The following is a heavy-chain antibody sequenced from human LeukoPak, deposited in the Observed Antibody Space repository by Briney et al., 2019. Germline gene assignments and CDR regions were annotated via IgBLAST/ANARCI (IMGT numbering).Heavy chain of an antibody. J-gene: IGHJ4*02. V-gene: IGHV3-15*01. CDR1: GFTFSDAW. CDR3: SRNADHDW. D-gene: IGHD1-14*01. Sequence: PGGSLRLSCAASGFTFSDAWLNWVRQTPEKGLEWVARIKRQTEGWAKDYAAPVKGRFTISRDDSKSTVYLQMNSLEIEDTAVYYCSRNADHDWWGQGTLVTVSS. CDR2: IKRQTEGWAK.